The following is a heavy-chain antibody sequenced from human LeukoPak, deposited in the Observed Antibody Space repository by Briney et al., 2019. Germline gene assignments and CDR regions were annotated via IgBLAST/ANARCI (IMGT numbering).Heavy chain of an antibody. Sequence: GGSLRLSCEASGFSLEDFGVRWVRQPPGKGLEWGSGVTWNGGSTGYAASVEGRFTISRGNAKNSLYLQMNSLRAEDTALYYCAMKFSRDYYYMDVWGKGTTVTVSS. CDR2: VTWNGGST. CDR3: AMKFSRDYYYMDV. CDR1: GFSLEDFG. J-gene: IGHJ6*03. V-gene: IGHV3-20*04.